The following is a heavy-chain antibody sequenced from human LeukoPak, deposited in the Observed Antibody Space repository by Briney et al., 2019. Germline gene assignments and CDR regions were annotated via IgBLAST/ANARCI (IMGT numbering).Heavy chain of an antibody. CDR3: ARDLLGYNYYYMDV. CDR2: ISSSSSYI. J-gene: IGHJ6*03. Sequence: GGSLRLSCAASGFTFSNYNMNWVRQAPGKGLEWVSSISSSSSYIYYADSVQGRFTISRDNAKNSVSLQMNSLRAEDTAVYYCARDLLGYNYYYMDVWGKGTTVTVSS. CDR1: GFTFSNYN. D-gene: IGHD3-16*02. V-gene: IGHV3-21*01.